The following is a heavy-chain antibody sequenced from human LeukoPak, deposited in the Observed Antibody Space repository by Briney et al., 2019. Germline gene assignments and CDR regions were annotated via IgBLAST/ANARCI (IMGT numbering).Heavy chain of an antibody. CDR3: AKHYYDNRDYRVFDY. CDR2: VSGSGDVT. D-gene: IGHD3-22*01. CDR1: EFNFSNYV. V-gene: IGHV3-23*01. Sequence: GGSLRLFCSASEFNFSNYVMSWVCQSLGKWLELVSVVSGSGDVTHYADSVKGRFAISRYNSKNTLYLEMNSLRAEDTAVYYCAKHYYDNRDYRVFDYWGQGTLVTVSS. J-gene: IGHJ4*02.